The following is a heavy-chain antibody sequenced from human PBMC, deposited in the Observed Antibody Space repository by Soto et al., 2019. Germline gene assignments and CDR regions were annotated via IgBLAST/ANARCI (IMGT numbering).Heavy chain of an antibody. CDR1: GFTFDDYA. CDR2: ISWNSGSI. D-gene: IGHD6-6*01. V-gene: IGHV3-9*01. CDR3: AKAKQLVAFDL. Sequence: EVQLVESGGGLVQPGRSLRLSCAASGFTFDDYAMHWVRQAPGKGLEWVSGISWNSGSIGYADSVKGRFTISRDNAKNSLYLQMNSLRAEDTALYYCAKAKQLVAFDLWGRGTLVTVSS. J-gene: IGHJ2*01.